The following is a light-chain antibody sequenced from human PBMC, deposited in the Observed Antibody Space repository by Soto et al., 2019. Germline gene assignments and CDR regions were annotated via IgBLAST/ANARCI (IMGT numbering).Light chain of an antibody. CDR1: SSNIGGNS. Sequence: QSVMTQPPSVSAAPGQKVTISCSGSSSNIGGNSVSWYQQLPGPAPKLLMYDDDKRPSGIPDRFSGSKSGTSATLGITGFQAGDEADYHCGSWDGSLSAYVFATGTKVTVL. J-gene: IGLJ1*01. CDR2: DDD. CDR3: GSWDGSLSAYV. V-gene: IGLV1-51*01.